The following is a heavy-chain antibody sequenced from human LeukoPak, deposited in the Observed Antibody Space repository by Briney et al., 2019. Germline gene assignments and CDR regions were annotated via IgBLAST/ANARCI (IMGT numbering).Heavy chain of an antibody. CDR2: IYYSGST. CDR3: ARHVITGFRDGYNA. CDR1: GGSISSSSYY. J-gene: IGHJ5*02. Sequence: PSETLSLTCTVSGGSISSSSYYWGWIRQPPGKGLEWIGSIYYSGSTYSNPSLKSRVTISVDTSKNQFSLKLSSVTAADTAVYYCARHVITGFRDGYNAWGQGTLVTVSS. V-gene: IGHV4-39*01. D-gene: IGHD5-24*01.